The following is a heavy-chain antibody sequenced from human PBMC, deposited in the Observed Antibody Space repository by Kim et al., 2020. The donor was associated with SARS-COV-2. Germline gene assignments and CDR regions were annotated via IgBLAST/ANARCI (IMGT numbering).Heavy chain of an antibody. V-gene: IGHV4-34*01. CDR1: GGSFSGYY. CDR2: INHSGST. D-gene: IGHD3-3*01. CDR3: ARVRYYDFWSGYYPYYYYYGMDV. Sequence: SETLSLTCAVYGGSFSGYYWSWIRQPPGKGLEWIGEINHSGSTNYNPSLKSRVTIPVDTSKNQFSLRLSSLTAADTAVYYCARVRYYDFWSGYYPYYYYYGMDVWGQGTTVTVSS. J-gene: IGHJ6*02.